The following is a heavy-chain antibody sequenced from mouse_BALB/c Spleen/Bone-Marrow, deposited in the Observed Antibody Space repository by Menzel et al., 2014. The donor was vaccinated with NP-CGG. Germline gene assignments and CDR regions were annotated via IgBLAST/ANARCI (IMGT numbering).Heavy chain of an antibody. CDR1: GFSLTSYG. Sequence: QVQLRESGPGLVAPSQSLSITCTVSGFSLTSYGVHWVRQPPGKGLEWLVVIWSDGSTTYNSSLKSRLNIRKDSSKSQVFLKVNSLQTDDTAMYYCARTGTYYAMDYWGQGTSVAVSS. J-gene: IGHJ4*01. D-gene: IGHD4-1*01. V-gene: IGHV2-6*02. CDR2: IWSDGST. CDR3: ARTGTYYAMDY.